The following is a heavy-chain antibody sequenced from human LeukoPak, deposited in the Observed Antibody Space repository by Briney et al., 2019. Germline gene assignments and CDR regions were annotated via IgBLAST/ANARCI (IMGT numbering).Heavy chain of an antibody. J-gene: IGHJ4*02. D-gene: IGHD3-10*01. CDR2: IIPILGIA. Sequence: GASVKVSCKASGGTFSSYAISWVRQAPGQGLEWMGRIIPILGIANYAQKFQGRVTITADKSTSTAYMELSSLRSEDTAVYYCASELYYGSGSYYRTNFDYWGQGTLVTVSS. CDR1: GGTFSSYA. V-gene: IGHV1-69*04. CDR3: ASELYYGSGSYYRTNFDY.